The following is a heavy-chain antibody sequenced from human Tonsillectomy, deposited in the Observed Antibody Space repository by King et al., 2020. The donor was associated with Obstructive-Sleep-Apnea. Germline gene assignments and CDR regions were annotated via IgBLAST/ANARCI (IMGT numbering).Heavy chain of an antibody. Sequence: VQLVESGGGLVQPGGSLRLSCAASGFSFSSYWMHWVRQAPGKGLVLGSRINNDGSSTNYEDSAKGRFTISRDNAKNTLYLQMNSLRAEDTAVYYCASLTTVTGTDYWGQGTLVTVSS. CDR3: ASLTTVTGTDY. CDR2: INNDGSST. J-gene: IGHJ4*02. CDR1: GFSFSSYW. D-gene: IGHD4-17*01. V-gene: IGHV3-74*01.